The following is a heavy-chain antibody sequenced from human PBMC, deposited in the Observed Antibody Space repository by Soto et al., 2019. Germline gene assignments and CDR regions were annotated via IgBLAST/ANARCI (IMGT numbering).Heavy chain of an antibody. CDR3: ARDFEGPRNYGSGTAAFDI. CDR2: IYYSGST. V-gene: IGHV4-31*03. CDR1: GGSISSGGYY. Sequence: QVQLQESGPGLVKPSQTLSLTCTVSGGSISSGGYYWSWIRQHPGKGLEWIGYIYYSGSTYYNPSLKSRVTISVDTSKNQFSLKLSSVTAADTAVYYCARDFEGPRNYGSGTAAFDIWGQGTMVTVSS. J-gene: IGHJ3*02. D-gene: IGHD3-10*01.